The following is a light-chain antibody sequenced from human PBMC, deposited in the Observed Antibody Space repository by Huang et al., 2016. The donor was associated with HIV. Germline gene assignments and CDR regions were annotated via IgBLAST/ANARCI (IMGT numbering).Light chain of an antibody. CDR3: QQYDSWPPVT. CDR2: GAS. Sequence: EIVMTQSPATLSVSPGERATLSCRASQSISTNLAWYQQKPGQAPRPLMYGASTRATGIPASFSGIGFGTEFTLTISSLQSEDFVVYYCQQYDSWPPVTFGQGTKLEIK. V-gene: IGKV3-15*01. CDR1: QSISTN. J-gene: IGKJ2*01.